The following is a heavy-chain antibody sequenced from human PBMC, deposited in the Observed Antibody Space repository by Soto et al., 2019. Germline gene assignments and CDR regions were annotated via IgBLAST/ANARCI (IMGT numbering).Heavy chain of an antibody. V-gene: IGHV3-30*03. CDR1: GFTVSTYG. CDR2: ISREGGTK. Sequence: QVQLVESGGGVVQPGRSLRLSCAVSGFTVSTYGMHWVRQAPGKGLEWVAVISREGGTKYYADSVKGRFTISGDNSGNTLFLERNSRRGDDVAVYYCTGEVASGYWGQGTLVTVSS. CDR3: TGEVASGY. D-gene: IGHD2-8*02. J-gene: IGHJ4*02.